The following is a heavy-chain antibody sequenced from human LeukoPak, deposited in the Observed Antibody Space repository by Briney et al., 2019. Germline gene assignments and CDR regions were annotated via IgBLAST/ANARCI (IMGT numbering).Heavy chain of an antibody. Sequence: SETLSLTCAVYGGSFSGYYWSWIRQPPGKGLEWIGEINHSGSTNYNPSLKSRVTISVDTSKNQFSLKLSSVTAADTAVYYCARVPRGWSLHINFDYWGQGTLVAVSS. CDR3: ARVPRGWSLHINFDY. J-gene: IGHJ4*02. D-gene: IGHD3-22*01. CDR1: GGSFSGYY. CDR2: INHSGST. V-gene: IGHV4-34*01.